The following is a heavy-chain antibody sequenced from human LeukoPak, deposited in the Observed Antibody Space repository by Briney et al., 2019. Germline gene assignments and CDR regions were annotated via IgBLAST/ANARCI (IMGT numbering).Heavy chain of an antibody. CDR1: GGSISSSSYY. Sequence: SETLSLTCTVSGGSISSSSYYWGWIRQPPGKGLEWIGSIYYSGSTYYNPSLKSRVTISIDTSKNQFSLKLTSVTAADTAVYFCARQLYVSGSYYAPMDVWGKGTTVMISS. CDR2: IYYSGST. J-gene: IGHJ6*03. V-gene: IGHV4-39*01. CDR3: ARQLYVSGSYYAPMDV. D-gene: IGHD3-10*01.